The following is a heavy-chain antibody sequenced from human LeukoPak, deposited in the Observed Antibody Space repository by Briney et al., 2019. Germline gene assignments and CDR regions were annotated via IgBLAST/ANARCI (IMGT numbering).Heavy chain of an antibody. CDR1: GGSISSSGYY. CDR2: MYYSGST. D-gene: IGHD3-3*01. CDR3: ARDFRGGYDFWSGYYTPYYFDY. J-gene: IGHJ4*02. Sequence: SETLSLTCAVSGGSISSSGYYWGWIRQPPGKGLEWIGSMYYSGSTYYNPSLKSRVTISVDTSKNHFSLKLSSVTAADTAVYYCARDFRGGYDFWSGYYTPYYFDYWGQGTLVTVSP. V-gene: IGHV4-39*07.